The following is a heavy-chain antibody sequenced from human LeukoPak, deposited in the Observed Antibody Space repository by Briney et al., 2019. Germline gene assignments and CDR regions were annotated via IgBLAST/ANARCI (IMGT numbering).Heavy chain of an antibody. CDR1: GFTLSSYG. J-gene: IGHJ4*02. D-gene: IGHD3-3*01. V-gene: IGHV4-39*01. CDR3: ARGYYDFWSGYAHGLFDY. Sequence: GSLRLSCAASGFTLSSYGMHWVRQAPGKGLEWIGSIYYSGSTYYNPSLKSRVTISVDTSKNQFSLKLSSVTAADTAVYYCARGYYDFWSGYAHGLFDYWGQGTLVTVSS. CDR2: IYYSGST.